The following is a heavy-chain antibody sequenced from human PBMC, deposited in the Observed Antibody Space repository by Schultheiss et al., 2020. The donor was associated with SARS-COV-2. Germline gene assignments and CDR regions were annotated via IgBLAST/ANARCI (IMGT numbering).Heavy chain of an antibody. Sequence: SETLSLTCTVSGGSISSGSYYWSWIRQPAGKGLEWIGYIYYSGSTYYNPSLKSRVTISVDTSKNQFSLKLSSVTAADTAVYYCAGRYCSSTSCYASPVDIWGQGTMVTVSS. D-gene: IGHD2-2*01. J-gene: IGHJ3*02. V-gene: IGHV4-61*10. CDR3: AGRYCSSTSCYASPVDI. CDR1: GGSISSGSYY. CDR2: IYYSGST.